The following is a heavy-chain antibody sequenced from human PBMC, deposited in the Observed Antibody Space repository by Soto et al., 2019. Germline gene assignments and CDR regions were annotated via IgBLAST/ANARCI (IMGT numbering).Heavy chain of an antibody. J-gene: IGHJ6*02. V-gene: IGHV3-33*08. Sequence: QVQLVESGGGVVQPGGSLRLSCTTSGFTFNTYGMHWVRQAPGKGLEWVAIIWYDGSNNYYADSVKGRFTISRDNSKNTPYLQMNSLRAEDTALYYCARADCTGAYCYSWPFNYGVDVWGQGTTVTVSS. CDR1: GFTFNTYG. D-gene: IGHD2-15*01. CDR3: ARADCTGAYCYSWPFNYGVDV. CDR2: IWYDGSNN.